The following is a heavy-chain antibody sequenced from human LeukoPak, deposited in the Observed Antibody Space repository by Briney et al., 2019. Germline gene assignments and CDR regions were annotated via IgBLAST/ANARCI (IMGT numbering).Heavy chain of an antibody. D-gene: IGHD5-24*01. J-gene: IGHJ4*02. CDR2: IYTSGST. CDR1: GGSISSSSYY. Sequence: SETLSLTCTVSGGSISSSSYYWSWIRQPAGKGLEWIGRIYTSGSTNYNPSLKSRVTMSVDTSKNQFSLKLSSVTAADTAVYYCARGRDFNLYWGQGTLVTVSS. CDR3: ARGRDFNLY. V-gene: IGHV4-61*02.